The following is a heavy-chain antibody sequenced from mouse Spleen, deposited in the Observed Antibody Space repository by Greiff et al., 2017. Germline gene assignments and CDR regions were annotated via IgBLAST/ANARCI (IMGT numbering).Heavy chain of an antibody. CDR2: ISSGSSTI. V-gene: IGHV5-17*01. J-gene: IGHJ2*01. CDR3: ARPYYYGSSYLDY. Sequence: EVHLVESGGGLVKPGGSLKLSCAASGFTFSDYGMHWVRQAPEKGLEWVAYISSGSSTIYYADTVKGRFTISRDNAKNTLFLQMTSLRSEDTAMYYCARPYYYGSSYLDYWGQGTTLTVSS. D-gene: IGHD1-1*01. CDR1: GFTFSDYG.